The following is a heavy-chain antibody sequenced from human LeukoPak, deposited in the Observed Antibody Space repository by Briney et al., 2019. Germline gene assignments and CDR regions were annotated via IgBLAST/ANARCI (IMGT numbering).Heavy chain of an antibody. CDR3: AKVRDSSSWYWFDP. Sequence: GGSLRLSCAASGFTFSSYAMSWVRQAPGKGLEWVSAISGSGGSTYYADSVKGRFTISRDSSKNTLYLQMNSLRAEDTAVYYCAKVRDSSSWYWFDPSGQGTLVTVSS. CDR1: GFTFSSYA. J-gene: IGHJ5*02. D-gene: IGHD6-13*01. V-gene: IGHV3-23*01. CDR2: ISGSGGST.